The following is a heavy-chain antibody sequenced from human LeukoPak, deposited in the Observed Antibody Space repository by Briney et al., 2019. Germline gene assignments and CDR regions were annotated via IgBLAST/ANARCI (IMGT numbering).Heavy chain of an antibody. CDR1: GASITSYF. V-gene: IGHV4-59*01. Sequence: SETLSLTCNVSGASITSYFSSWIRQPPGKGLEWIGYSLDSGSPNYNPSLKSRVAMSIDTSRNQFSLKLKSVTAADTAIYYCASVPIFGVVNFWSQGTLVTVSS. D-gene: IGHD3-3*01. J-gene: IGHJ4*02. CDR2: SLDSGSP. CDR3: ASVPIFGVVNF.